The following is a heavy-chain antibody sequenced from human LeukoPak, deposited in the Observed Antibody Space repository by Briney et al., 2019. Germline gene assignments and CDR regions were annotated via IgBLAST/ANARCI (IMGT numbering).Heavy chain of an antibody. CDR1: XXXFSSXS. CDR2: ISSSSSYI. CDR3: AREQE. J-gene: IGHJ4*02. Sequence: GGSLRLXCXXXXXXFSSXSMNWVRQAPGKGLEWVSSISSSSSYIYYADSVKGRFTISRDNAKNSLYLQMNSLRAEDTAVYYCAREQEWGQGTLVTVSS. V-gene: IGHV3-21*01.